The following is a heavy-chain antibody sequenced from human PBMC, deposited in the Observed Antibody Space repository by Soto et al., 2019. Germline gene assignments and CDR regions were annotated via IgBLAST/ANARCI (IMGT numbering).Heavy chain of an antibody. V-gene: IGHV3-30-3*01. Sequence: QVQLVESGGGVVQPGRSLRLSCAASGFTFSSYAMHWVRQAPGKGLEWVAVISYDGSNKYYADSVKGRFTISRDNSKNTLYLQMNRLRAEDTAVYYWARAWEMATRDYWGQGTLVTVSS. CDR1: GFTFSSYA. J-gene: IGHJ4*02. CDR2: ISYDGSNK. CDR3: ARAWEMATRDY. D-gene: IGHD1-26*01.